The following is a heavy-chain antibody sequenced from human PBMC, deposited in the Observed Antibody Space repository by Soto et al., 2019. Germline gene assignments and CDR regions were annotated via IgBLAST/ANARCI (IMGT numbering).Heavy chain of an antibody. J-gene: IGHJ4*02. V-gene: IGHV3-23*01. D-gene: IGHD6-19*01. CDR2: ISGSGGST. CDR3: AKAQGDSSGWYVIYFDY. CDR1: GFTFSSYA. Sequence: PGGSLRLSCAASGFTFSSYAMSWVRQAPGKGLEWVSAISGSGGSTYYADSVKGRFTISRDNSKNTLYLQMNSLRAEDTAVYYCAKAQGDSSGWYVIYFDYWGQGTLVTVSS.